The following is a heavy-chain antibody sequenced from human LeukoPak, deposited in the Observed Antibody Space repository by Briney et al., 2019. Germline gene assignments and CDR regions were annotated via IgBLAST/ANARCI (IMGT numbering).Heavy chain of an antibody. CDR2: IWYDGSDK. J-gene: IGHJ5*02. CDR3: ARVLGDSGWYLGWFDP. CDR1: GLIFNTYG. D-gene: IGHD6-19*01. Sequence: PGGSLRLSCAASGLIFNTYGMHWVRQAPGKGLEWVAVIWYDGSDKYYADSVKGRFTISRDNSKNTLYLQMNSLRVEDTAVYYCARVLGDSGWYLGWFDPWGQGTLVTVSS. V-gene: IGHV3-33*01.